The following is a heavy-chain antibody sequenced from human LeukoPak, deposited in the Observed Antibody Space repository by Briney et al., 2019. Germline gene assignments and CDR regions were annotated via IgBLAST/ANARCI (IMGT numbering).Heavy chain of an antibody. J-gene: IGHJ4*02. CDR3: ARRNMVRGVIIPDY. Sequence: ASVKVSCKASGYTFTSYDINWVRQATGQGLEWMGWMNPNSGNTGYAQKFQGRVTMTRNTSISTAYMELSSLRSEDTAVYYCARRNMVRGVIIPDYWCQGTLVTVSS. D-gene: IGHD3-10*01. CDR1: GYTFTSYD. CDR2: MNPNSGNT. V-gene: IGHV1-8*01.